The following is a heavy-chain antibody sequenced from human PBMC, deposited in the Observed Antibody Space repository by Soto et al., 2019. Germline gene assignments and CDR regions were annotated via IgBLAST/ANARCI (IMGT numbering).Heavy chain of an antibody. Sequence: PGGSLRLSCVASGFTFSSYGMHWVRQAPGKGLEWVAVISYDGRNKYYADSVKGRFTISRDNSKNTLYLQMNSLRAEDTAVYYCAKDGRTYYYDSLGYWGQGTLVTVSS. V-gene: IGHV3-30*18. CDR1: GFTFSSYG. CDR3: AKDGRTYYYDSLGY. J-gene: IGHJ4*02. D-gene: IGHD3-22*01. CDR2: ISYDGRNK.